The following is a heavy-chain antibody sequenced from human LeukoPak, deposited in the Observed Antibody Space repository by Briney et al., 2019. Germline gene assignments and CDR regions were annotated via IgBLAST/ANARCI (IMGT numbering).Heavy chain of an antibody. V-gene: IGHV1-18*01. Sequence: GGAVNETFMASGYTFTNYGISGVRQPPGQGLEWMGWISAYNGNTNYAQKLQGRVTTTTDTSTTTAYMKLRSLRSDDTAVYYCARDRVAGFFSYYGLDVWGQAITFTVSS. D-gene: IGHD6-19*01. J-gene: IGHJ6*02. CDR3: ARDRVAGFFSYYGLDV. CDR2: ISAYNGNT. CDR1: GYTFTNYG.